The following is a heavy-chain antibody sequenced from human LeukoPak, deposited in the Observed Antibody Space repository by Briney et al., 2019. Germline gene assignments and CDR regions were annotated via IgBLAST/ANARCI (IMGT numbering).Heavy chain of an antibody. CDR1: GGSISSGGYS. J-gene: IGHJ4*02. CDR3: ARVSSGWYGR. Sequence: NSSETLSLTCTVSGGSISSGGYSWSWIRQHPGKGLEWIGYIYYSGSTYYNPSLKSRVTISVDTSKNQFSLKLSSVTAADTAVYYCARVSSGWYGRWGQGTLVTVSS. CDR2: IYYSGST. V-gene: IGHV4-31*03. D-gene: IGHD6-19*01.